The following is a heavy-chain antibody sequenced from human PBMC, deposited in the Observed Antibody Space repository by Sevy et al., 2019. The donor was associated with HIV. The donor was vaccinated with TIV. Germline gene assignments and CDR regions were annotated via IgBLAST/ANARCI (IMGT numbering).Heavy chain of an antibody. CDR3: ARTRVVAANGGAPYYYYGMDV. V-gene: IGHV4-59*07. CDR2: IYYSGST. D-gene: IGHD2-15*01. CDR1: GGSISSYY. J-gene: IGHJ6*02. Sequence: SDTLSLTCTVSGGSISSYYWSWIRQPPGKGLEWIGYIYYSGSTNYNPSLKSRVTISVDTSKNQFSLKLSSVTAADTAVYYCARTRVVAANGGAPYYYYGMDVWGQGTTVTVSS.